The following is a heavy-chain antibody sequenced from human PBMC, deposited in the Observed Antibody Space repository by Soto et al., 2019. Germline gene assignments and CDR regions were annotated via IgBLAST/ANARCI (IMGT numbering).Heavy chain of an antibody. D-gene: IGHD1-1*01. CDR1: GFSLSTYG. J-gene: IGHJ4*02. Sequence: EVQLLESGGGLVQPGGSLRLSCAASGFSLSTYGLTWVRQAPGKGLEWVSGFSGGSGTTHYSDSVKGRFTITRDISESMVYLQMNSLRVEDTAMYYCTKWNGYGDSWGQGTLVTVS. CDR2: FSGGSGTT. CDR3: TKWNGYGDS. V-gene: IGHV3-23*01.